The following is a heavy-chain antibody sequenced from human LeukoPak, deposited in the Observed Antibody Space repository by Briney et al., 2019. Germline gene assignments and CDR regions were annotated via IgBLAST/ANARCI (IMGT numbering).Heavy chain of an antibody. CDR3: ARDRDSSGYYGYYFDH. CDR2: IKEDGSDK. Sequence: PGGSLRLSCVASGFTFSSYWMSWVRQAPGKGLEWVANIKEDGSDKYYVDSVKGRFTISRDNAKNSLYLQMNSLRAEDTAVYYCARDRDSSGYYGYYFDHLGQGTLVTVSS. V-gene: IGHV3-7*04. D-gene: IGHD3-22*01. J-gene: IGHJ4*02. CDR1: GFTFSSYW.